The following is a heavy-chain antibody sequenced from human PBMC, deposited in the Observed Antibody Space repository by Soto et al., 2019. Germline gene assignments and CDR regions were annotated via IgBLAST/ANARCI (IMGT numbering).Heavy chain of an antibody. CDR1: GFTFTSSS. Sequence: SVKVSCKASGFTFTSSSVQWVRQARGQRLEWIGWIVIANGNTNYAQRFHERVTFTRDVSTSTAYMELSSLRSEDTAMYYCARDSSSWYFETMNFDYWGQGTLVTVSS. V-gene: IGHV1-58*01. CDR3: ARDSSSWYFETMNFDY. CDR2: IVIANGNT. J-gene: IGHJ4*02. D-gene: IGHD6-13*01.